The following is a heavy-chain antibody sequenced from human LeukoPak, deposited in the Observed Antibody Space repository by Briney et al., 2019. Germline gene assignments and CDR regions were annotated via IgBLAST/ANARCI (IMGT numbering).Heavy chain of an antibody. J-gene: IGHJ3*02. D-gene: IGHD2-2*01. V-gene: IGHV4-31*03. CDR1: GGSISSGGYY. Sequence: SETLSLTCTVSGGSISSGGYYWSWIRQHPGKGLEWIGYIYYSGSTYYNPSLKSRVTISLDTSKNQFSLKLSSVTAADTAVYYCARESSTWNDAFDIWGQGTMVTVSS. CDR3: ARESSTWNDAFDI. CDR2: IYYSGST.